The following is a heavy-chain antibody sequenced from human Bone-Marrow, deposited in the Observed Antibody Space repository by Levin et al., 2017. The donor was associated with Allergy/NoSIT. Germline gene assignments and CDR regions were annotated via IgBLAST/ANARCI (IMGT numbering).Heavy chain of an antibody. Sequence: SETLSLTCSVSGDSVTSTDYYWGWIRRPPGKGLEWIGSFTDIGSTYYNPSLRGRATISADTSDNSFSLKLFPTTAADTAVYFCVRRPIRGAVWYFDLWGRGTLVTVS. V-gene: IGHV4-39*02. D-gene: IGHD3-10*01. J-gene: IGHJ2*01. CDR2: FTDIGST. CDR3: VRRPIRGAVWYFDL. CDR1: GDSVTSTDYY.